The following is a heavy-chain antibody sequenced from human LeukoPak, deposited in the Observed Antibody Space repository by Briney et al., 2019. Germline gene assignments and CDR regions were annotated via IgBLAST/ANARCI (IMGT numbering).Heavy chain of an antibody. CDR1: GGSISSSY. CDR3: ARRGLHYYDSSGYYTDY. J-gene: IGHJ4*02. D-gene: IGHD3-22*01. Sequence: PSETLSLTCTVSGGSISSSYWSWIRQPPGKGLEWIGYIYHSGSTNYNPSLKSRVTISVDTSKNQFSLKLSSVTAADTAVYYCARRGLHYYDSSGYYTDYWGQGTLVTVSS. CDR2: IYHSGST. V-gene: IGHV4-59*12.